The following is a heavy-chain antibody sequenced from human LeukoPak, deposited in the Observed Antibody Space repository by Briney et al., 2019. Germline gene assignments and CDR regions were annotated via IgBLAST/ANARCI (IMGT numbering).Heavy chain of an antibody. CDR1: GYTFTSYG. V-gene: IGHV1-18*01. CDR2: ISAYNGNT. D-gene: IGHD6-13*01. J-gene: IGHJ4*02. CDR3: ARDLVPYSSSWNHIDY. Sequence: ASVKVSCKASGYTFTSYGISWVRQAPGQGLEWMGWISAYNGNTNYAQKLQGRVTMTTDTSTSTAYMELRSLRSDDTAVYYCARDLVPYSSSWNHIDYWGQGTLVTVSS.